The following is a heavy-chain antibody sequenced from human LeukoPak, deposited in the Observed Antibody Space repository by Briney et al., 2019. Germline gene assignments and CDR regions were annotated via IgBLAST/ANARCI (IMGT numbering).Heavy chain of an antibody. CDR1: GFTFSSYA. V-gene: IGHV3-23*01. J-gene: IGHJ4*02. D-gene: IGHD3-22*01. Sequence: GGSLRLTCAASGFTFSSYAMSWVRQAPGKGLEWVSAISGSGGSTYYADSVKGRFTISRDNSKNTLYLQMNSLRAEDTAVYYCAKGSPRAMIVIYVDYWGQGTLVTVSS. CDR3: AKGSPRAMIVIYVDY. CDR2: ISGSGGST.